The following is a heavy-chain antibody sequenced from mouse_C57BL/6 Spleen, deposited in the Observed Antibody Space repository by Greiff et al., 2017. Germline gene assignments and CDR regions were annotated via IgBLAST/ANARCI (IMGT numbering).Heavy chain of an antibody. V-gene: IGHV1-82*01. CDR2: IYPGDGDT. D-gene: IGHD2-3*01. CDR3: ARLNDGYYVSWFAY. CDR1: GYAFSSSW. J-gene: IGHJ3*01. Sequence: VQLVESGPELVKPGASVKISCKASGYAFSSSWMNWVKQRPGKGLEWIGRIYPGDGDTNYNGKFKGKATLTADKSSSTAYMQLSSLTSEDSAVYFCARLNDGYYVSWFAYWGQGTLVTVSA.